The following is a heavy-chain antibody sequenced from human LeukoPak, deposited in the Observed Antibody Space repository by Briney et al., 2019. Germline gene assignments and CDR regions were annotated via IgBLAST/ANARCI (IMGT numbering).Heavy chain of an antibody. V-gene: IGHV4-39*07. J-gene: IGHJ4*02. Sequence: SETLSLTCTVSGGSISSSSYYWGWIRQPPGKGLEWIGSIYYSGSTYYNPSLKSRVTISVDTSKNQFSLKLSSVTAADTAVYYCARVRITVTNPPTPARYFDYWGQGTLVTVSS. D-gene: IGHD4-17*01. CDR1: GGSISSSSYY. CDR2: IYYSGST. CDR3: ARVRITVTNPPTPARYFDY.